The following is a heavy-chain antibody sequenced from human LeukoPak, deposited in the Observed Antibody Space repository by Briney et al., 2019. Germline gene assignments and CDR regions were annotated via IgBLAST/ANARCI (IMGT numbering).Heavy chain of an antibody. V-gene: IGHV3-23*01. Sequence: GGSPRLSCAASGFTFSSYAMSWVRQAPGKGLEWVSAISGTGDSTYYTDSVKGRFTISRDNSKNTLYLQMNSLRAEDTAVYYCAKGMSYDILTGLDYWGQGTLVTVSS. D-gene: IGHD3-9*01. CDR3: AKGMSYDILTGLDY. J-gene: IGHJ4*02. CDR1: GFTFSSYA. CDR2: ISGTGDST.